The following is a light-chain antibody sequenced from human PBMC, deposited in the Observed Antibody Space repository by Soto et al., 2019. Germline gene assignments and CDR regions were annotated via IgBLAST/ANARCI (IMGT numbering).Light chain of an antibody. CDR3: QQYNNWTRT. Sequence: EIVMTQSPATLSVSPGERATLSCRASQSVSSNLAWYQQKPGQAPRLLIYGASTRATGIPATFSGSGSGTEFTLTISSLQSEDFVVYYCQQYNNWTRTFGQGTKVEIK. CDR2: GAS. V-gene: IGKV3-15*01. CDR1: QSVSSN. J-gene: IGKJ1*01.